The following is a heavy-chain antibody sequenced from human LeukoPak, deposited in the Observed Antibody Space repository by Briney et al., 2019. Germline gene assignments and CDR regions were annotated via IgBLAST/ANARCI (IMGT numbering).Heavy chain of an antibody. D-gene: IGHD6-6*01. V-gene: IGHV4-59*01. J-gene: IGHJ6*03. CDR2: IYYSGST. CDR1: GGSISSYY. Sequence: PSETLSLTCTVSGGSISSYYWSWIRQPPGKGLEWIGYIYYSGSTNYNPSLKSRVTISVDTSKNQFSLKLSSVTAADTAVYYCARGPSYSSSFNIYYYYYYYMDVWGKGTTVTVSS. CDR3: ARGPSYSSSFNIYYYYYYYMDV.